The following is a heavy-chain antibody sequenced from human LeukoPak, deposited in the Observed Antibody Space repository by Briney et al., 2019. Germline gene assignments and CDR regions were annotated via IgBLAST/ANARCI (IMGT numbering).Heavy chain of an antibody. CDR3: ARVNFWSGYDY. V-gene: IGHV3-53*01. Sequence: QTGGSLRLSCAAPGFTVSSNYMSWVRQAPGKGLEWVSVIYSGGSTYYADSVKGRFTISRDNSKNTLYLQMNSLRAEDTAVYYCARVNFWSGYDYWGQGTLVTVSS. CDR1: GFTVSSNY. J-gene: IGHJ4*02. CDR2: IYSGGST. D-gene: IGHD3-3*01.